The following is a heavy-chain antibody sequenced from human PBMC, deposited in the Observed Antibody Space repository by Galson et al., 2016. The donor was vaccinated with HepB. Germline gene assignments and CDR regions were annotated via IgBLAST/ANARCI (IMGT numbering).Heavy chain of an antibody. D-gene: IGHD6-25*01. CDR1: GFTLDHYS. J-gene: IGHJ4*02. CDR2: ISSGSSTM. CDR3: ARVGQRLERHTFDF. Sequence: SLRLSCAASGFTLDHYSMSWVRQAPGKGLECVAYISSGSSTMYYADSVKGRFTISRDNAKRSLYLQMSRVRDGDTAIYYFARVGQRLERHTFDFWGQGSLVIVSP. V-gene: IGHV3-48*02.